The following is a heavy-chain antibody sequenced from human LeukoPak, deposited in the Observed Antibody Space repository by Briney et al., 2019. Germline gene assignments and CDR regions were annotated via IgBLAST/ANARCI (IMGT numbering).Heavy chain of an antibody. CDR2: ISSSGSTI. CDR3: ARGTWEQWLTTHYYYMDV. CDR1: GFTFSDYY. Sequence: GGSLRLSCAASGFTFSDYYMSWIRQAPGKGLEWVSYISSSGSTIYYADSVKGRFTISRDNAKNSLYLQMNSLRAEDTAVYYCARGTWEQWLTTHYYYMDVWGKGTTVTVSS. V-gene: IGHV3-11*01. D-gene: IGHD6-19*01. J-gene: IGHJ6*03.